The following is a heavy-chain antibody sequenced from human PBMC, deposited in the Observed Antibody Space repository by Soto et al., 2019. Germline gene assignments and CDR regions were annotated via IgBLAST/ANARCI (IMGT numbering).Heavy chain of an antibody. CDR2: IDISGTT. V-gene: IGHV4-4*07. D-gene: IGHD4-4*01. CDR3: ARGLQRNGGSGYYYYGMDV. J-gene: IGHJ6*02. CDR1: GGTIRSYY. Sequence: KPSGTLDLTCTVSGGTIRSYYVRWIRQSAGKGLEWIGRIDISGTTNSNPSLKSRITMSVDASKNHFSLNLSSVTPADTAGYYCARGLQRNGGSGYYYYGMDVWGQGTTVTVSS.